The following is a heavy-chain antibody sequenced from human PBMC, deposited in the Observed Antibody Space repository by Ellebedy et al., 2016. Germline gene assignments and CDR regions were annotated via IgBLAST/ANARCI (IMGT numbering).Heavy chain of an antibody. Sequence: GESLKISCRGSGFTFGDYAINWFRQAPGKGLEWVSFIRSKPDGGTTEYAASVKGRITVSRDDSKSIASLQMNNVKTEDTAVYYCVRGSYEHWGQGTLVTVSS. J-gene: IGHJ4*02. CDR2: IRSKPDGGTT. CDR1: GFTFGDYA. D-gene: IGHD1-26*01. V-gene: IGHV3-49*03. CDR3: VRGSYEH.